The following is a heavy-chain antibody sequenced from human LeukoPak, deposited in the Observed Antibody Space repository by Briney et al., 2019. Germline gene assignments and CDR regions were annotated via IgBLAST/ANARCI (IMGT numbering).Heavy chain of an antibody. D-gene: IGHD3-3*01. V-gene: IGHV3-7*03. CDR3: ATYDSWSGYNIAY. CDR2: INRGGSEK. CDR1: GFTLSSRW. Sequence: GGSLRLSCVVSGFTLSSRWMMWVRQAPGEGLEWMTNINRGGSEKNYVDSVKGRFTITRDNAENSLYLQMNSLKVEDSAIYYCATYDSWSGYNIAYWGQGTLVTVSS. J-gene: IGHJ4*02.